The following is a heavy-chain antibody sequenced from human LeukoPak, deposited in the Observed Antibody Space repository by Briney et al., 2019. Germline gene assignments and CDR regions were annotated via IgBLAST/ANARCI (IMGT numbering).Heavy chain of an antibody. CDR3: ARHGLRLGELSFPFDY. V-gene: IGHV4-39*01. CDR1: GGSISSSSYY. D-gene: IGHD3-16*02. Sequence: SETLSLTCTVSGGSISSSSYYWGWIRQPPGKGLEWIGSIYYSGSTYYNPSLESRVTISVDTSKNQFSLKLSSVTAADTAVYYCARHGLRLGELSFPFDYWGQGTLVTVSS. CDR2: IYYSGST. J-gene: IGHJ4*02.